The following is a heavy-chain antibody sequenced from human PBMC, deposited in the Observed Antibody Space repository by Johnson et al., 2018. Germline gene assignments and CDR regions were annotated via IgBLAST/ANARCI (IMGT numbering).Heavy chain of an antibody. CDR2: IKSKTDGGTT. Sequence: VQLVESGGGVVQPGRSLRLSCAASGFTFSSYGMHWVRQAPGKGLEWVGRIKSKTDGGTTDYAAPVKGRFTISRDDSKKRLYLQMNSLKTEDIAVCYCTDRRGLTTFDACDIWGQGTMVTVSS. J-gene: IGHJ3*02. D-gene: IGHD4-17*01. CDR3: TDRRGLTTFDACDI. V-gene: IGHV3-15*01. CDR1: GFTFSSYG.